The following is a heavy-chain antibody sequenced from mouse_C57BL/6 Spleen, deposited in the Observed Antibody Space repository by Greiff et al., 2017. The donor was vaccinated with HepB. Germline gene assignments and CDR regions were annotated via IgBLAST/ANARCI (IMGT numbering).Heavy chain of an antibody. CDR2: ISYDGSN. Sequence: DVKLQESGPGLVKPSQSLSLTCSVTGYSITSGYYWNWIRQFPGNKLEWMGYISYDGSNNYNPSLKNRISITRDTSKNQFFLKLNSVTTEDTATYYCAREGPPHWYFDVWGTGTTVTVSS. CDR3: AREGPPHWYFDV. CDR1: GYSITSGYY. J-gene: IGHJ1*03. V-gene: IGHV3-6*01.